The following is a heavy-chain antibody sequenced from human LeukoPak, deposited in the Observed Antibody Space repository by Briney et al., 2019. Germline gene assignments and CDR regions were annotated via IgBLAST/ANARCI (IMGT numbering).Heavy chain of an antibody. V-gene: IGHV3-23*01. D-gene: IGHD3-10*01. CDR1: GFTVSSNS. J-gene: IGHJ4*02. CDR2: ISGSGGST. CDR3: AKDRPTTTMIRESDY. Sequence: GGSLRLSCTVSGFTVSSNSMSWVRQAPGKGLEWVSAISGSGGSTYYADSVKGRFTISRDNSKNTLYLEMNSLRAEDTAVYYCAKDRPTTTMIRESDYWGQGTLVTVSS.